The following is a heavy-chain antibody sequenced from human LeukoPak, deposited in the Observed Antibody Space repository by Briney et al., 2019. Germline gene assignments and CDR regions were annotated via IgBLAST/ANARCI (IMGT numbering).Heavy chain of an antibody. CDR3: ARAGGLGYYYYYYMDA. V-gene: IGHV4-59*01. CDR1: GGSISSYY. CDR2: IYYSGST. J-gene: IGHJ6*03. D-gene: IGHD3-16*01. Sequence: SETLSLTCTVSGGSISSYYWSWIRQPPGKGLEWIGYIYYSGSTNYNPSLKSRVTISVDTSKNQFSLKLSSVTAADTAVYYCARAGGLGYYYYYYMDAWGKGTTVTVS.